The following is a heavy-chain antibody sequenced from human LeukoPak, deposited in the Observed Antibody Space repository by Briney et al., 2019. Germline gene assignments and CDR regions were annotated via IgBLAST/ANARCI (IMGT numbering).Heavy chain of an antibody. D-gene: IGHD4-11*01. CDR2: IYYSGST. J-gene: IGHJ4*02. Sequence: SETLSLTCTVSGGSISSYYWSWIRQPPGKGLEWIGYIYYSGSTNYNPSLKSRVTISVDTSKNQFSLKLSSVTAADTAVYYCARNDNDYSNNIIDYWGQGTLVTVSS. CDR1: GGSISSYY. V-gene: IGHV4-59*08. CDR3: ARNDNDYSNNIIDY.